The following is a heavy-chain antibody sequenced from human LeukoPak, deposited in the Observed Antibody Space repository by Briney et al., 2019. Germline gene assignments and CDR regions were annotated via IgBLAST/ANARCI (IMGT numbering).Heavy chain of an antibody. V-gene: IGHV4-34*01. J-gene: IGHJ4*02. CDR1: GGSITSYY. CDR2: INHSGST. D-gene: IGHD3-22*01. Sequence: PSETLSLTCTVSGGSITSYYWSWIRQPPGKGLEWIGGINHSGSTNYNPSLKSRVTISVDTSKNQFSLKLSSVTAADTAVYYCALDPQGGYYGDYWGQGTLVTVSS. CDR3: ALDPQGGYYGDY.